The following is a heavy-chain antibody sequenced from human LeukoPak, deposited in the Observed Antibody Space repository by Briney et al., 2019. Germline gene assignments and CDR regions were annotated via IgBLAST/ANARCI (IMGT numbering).Heavy chain of an antibody. CDR3: ARSKTYYYGTTGYYFDY. J-gene: IGHJ4*02. CDR2: ISYSGST. Sequence: PSETLSLTCKVSGDSISSSSYYWGWIRQPPGRGLEWIGSISYSGSTYYSPSLKSRVTISVDTSKNQISLKLSSVTAADTAVYYCARSKTYYYGTTGYYFDYWGQGTLVTVSS. D-gene: IGHD3-22*01. CDR1: GDSISSSSYY. V-gene: IGHV4-39*01.